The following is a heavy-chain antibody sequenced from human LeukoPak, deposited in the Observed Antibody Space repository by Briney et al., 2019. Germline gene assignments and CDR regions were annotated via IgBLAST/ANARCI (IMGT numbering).Heavy chain of an antibody. CDR2: INSDGSST. D-gene: IGHD3-10*01. CDR1: GFTFSRYW. Sequence: GGSLRLSCAASGFTFSRYWMHWVRQAPGKGLLWVSRINSDGSSTSYADSVKGRLTISRDNAKNTLYLQMNSLRAEDTAVYYCARGRWDGSGSYNDYWGQGTLVTVSS. CDR3: ARGRWDGSGSYNDY. V-gene: IGHV3-74*01. J-gene: IGHJ4*02.